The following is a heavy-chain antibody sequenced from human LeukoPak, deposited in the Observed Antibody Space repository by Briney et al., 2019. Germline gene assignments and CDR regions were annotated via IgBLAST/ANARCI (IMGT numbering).Heavy chain of an antibody. CDR1: GFRFSSFA. CDR2: IRYDGREN. V-gene: IGHV3-30*02. Sequence: PGGSLRLSCAASGFRFSSFAMHRVRPAPGKGLGRVAFIRYDGRENYHADSGKCRLTISRDNSKKSLYLQMNSLRGEDTAVYYCAKDRAASTTGGYSEYWGQVAPVIVSS. J-gene: IGHJ1*01. D-gene: IGHD4-17*01. CDR3: AKDRAASTTGGYSEY.